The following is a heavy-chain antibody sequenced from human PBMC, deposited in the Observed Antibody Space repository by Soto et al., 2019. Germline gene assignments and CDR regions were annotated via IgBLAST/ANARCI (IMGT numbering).Heavy chain of an antibody. CDR3: ARDLGMAPEVSFDY. D-gene: IGHD4-4*01. CDR1: GFTFSSYW. V-gene: IGHV3-7*01. Sequence: GGSLRLSCAASGFTFSSYWMSWVRQAPGKGLEWVANIKQDGSEKYYVDSVKGRFTISRDNAKNSLYLQMNSLRAEDTAVYYCARDLGMAPEVSFDYWGQGTLVTVSS. CDR2: IKQDGSEK. J-gene: IGHJ4*02.